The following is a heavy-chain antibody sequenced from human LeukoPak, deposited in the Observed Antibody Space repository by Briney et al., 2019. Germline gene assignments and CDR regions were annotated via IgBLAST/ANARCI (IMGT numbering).Heavy chain of an antibody. J-gene: IGHJ4*02. CDR1: GFTFSSYD. D-gene: IGHD3-22*01. Sequence: GGSLRLSCAASGFTFSSYDMHWVRQAPGKGLEWVAVISYDGSNKYYADSVKGRFTISRDNSKNTLYLQMNSLRAENTAVYYCARDTHYYYDSSGYLLLWGQGTLVTVSS. CDR2: ISYDGSNK. CDR3: ARDTHYYYDSSGYLLL. V-gene: IGHV3-30*04.